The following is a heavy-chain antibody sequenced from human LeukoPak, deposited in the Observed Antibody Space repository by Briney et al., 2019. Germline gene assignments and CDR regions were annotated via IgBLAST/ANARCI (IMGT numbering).Heavy chain of an antibody. CDR3: ARGSYYDSSGYLDY. Sequence: ASVKVSCKASGYTFTNYGISWVRQAPGQGLEWMGWVSAYNGNTNYAQKYQARVTMTTDTSTSTAYMELRSLRSDDTAVYYCARGSYYDSSGYLDYWGQGTLVPVSS. CDR2: VSAYNGNT. V-gene: IGHV1-18*01. J-gene: IGHJ4*02. D-gene: IGHD3-22*01. CDR1: GYTFTNYG.